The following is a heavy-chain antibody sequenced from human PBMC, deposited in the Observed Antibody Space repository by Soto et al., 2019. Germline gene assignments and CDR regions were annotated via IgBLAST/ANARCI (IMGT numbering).Heavy chain of an antibody. V-gene: IGHV3-23*01. CDR3: ARRGSGSYYHY. CDR2: ISGSGDTT. D-gene: IGHD1-26*01. CDR1: GFTFSSYA. Sequence: EVQLLESGGGLVQPGGSLRLSCAASGFTFSSYAMRWVRQAPVKGLEWVSAISGSGDTTYYADSVKGRFTISRDNSKNTLYLQMNSLKAEDTAVYYCARRGSGSYYHYWGQGTLVTVSS. J-gene: IGHJ4*02.